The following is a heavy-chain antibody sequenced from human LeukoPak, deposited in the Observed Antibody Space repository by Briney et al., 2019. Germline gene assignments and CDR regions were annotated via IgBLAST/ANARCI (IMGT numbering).Heavy chain of an antibody. D-gene: IGHD3-10*01. CDR3: ARDTGSGSYDY. CDR2: IKQDGSEK. Sequence: GGSLRLSCAASGFTFSSYWMSWVRQAPGKGLGWVANIKQDGSEKYYVDSVKGRFTISRDNAKNSLYLQMNSLRAEDTAVYYCARDTGSGSYDYWGQGTLVTVSS. J-gene: IGHJ4*02. V-gene: IGHV3-7*03. CDR1: GFTFSSYW.